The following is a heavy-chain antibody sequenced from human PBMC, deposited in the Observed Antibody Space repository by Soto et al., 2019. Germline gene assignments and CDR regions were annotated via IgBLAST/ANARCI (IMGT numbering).Heavy chain of an antibody. J-gene: IGHJ4*02. CDR3: AREAPYYDFWGRQATVFDY. CDR2: ISEDDIAT. D-gene: IGHD3-3*01. Sequence: QVQLVESGGGLVKTGGSLRLSCAVTGFTFSDFSMSWIRQVPGQGLEWVASISEDDIATDYADSVKGRFTISRDNTKNSLLLQSNSLRAEDTALYYCAREAPYYDFWGRQATVFDYWGQGTLVPVSS. CDR1: GFTFSDFS. V-gene: IGHV3-11*01.